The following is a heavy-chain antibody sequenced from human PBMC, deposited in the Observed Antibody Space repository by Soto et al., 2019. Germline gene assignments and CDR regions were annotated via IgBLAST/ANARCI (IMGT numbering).Heavy chain of an antibody. J-gene: IGHJ4*02. V-gene: IGHV3-7*04. CDR3: ARGHSNSCDY. D-gene: IGHD5-18*01. CDR1: GFTFGNYW. Sequence: EVQLVESGGGLVQPGGSLRLSCEASGFTFGNYWMNWVRQTPGKGLEWVANIKPEGGEQYYVDSVKGRFTISRDNAKDSLYLQMSSLRGDDTAVYYGARGHSNSCDYWGQGTLVTVSS. CDR2: IKPEGGEQ.